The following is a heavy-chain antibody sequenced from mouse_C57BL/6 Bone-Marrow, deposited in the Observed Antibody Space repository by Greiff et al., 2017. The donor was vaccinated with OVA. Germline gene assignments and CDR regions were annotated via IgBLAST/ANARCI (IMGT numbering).Heavy chain of an antibody. J-gene: IGHJ1*03. V-gene: IGHV5-16*01. CDR2: INSDGSST. CDR1: GFTFSDYY. CDR3: ARVYYYGSSYLHWYFDV. Sequence: EVHLVESEGGLVQPGSSMKLSCTASGFTFSDYYMAWVRQVPEKGLEWVANINSDGSSTYYLYSLKSRFLISRDNAKNILYLQMSSLKSEDTATYYCARVYYYGSSYLHWYFDVWGTGTTVTVSS. D-gene: IGHD1-1*01.